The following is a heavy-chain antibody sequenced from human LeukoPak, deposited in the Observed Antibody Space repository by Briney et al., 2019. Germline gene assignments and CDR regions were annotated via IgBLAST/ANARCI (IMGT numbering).Heavy chain of an antibody. J-gene: IGHJ4*02. V-gene: IGHV1-2*02. Sequence: ASVKVSCKASGYTFTGYYMHWVRQAPGQGLEWMGWINPTIGGTKYAQKFQGRVTMTRDTSISTAYMELSRLRSDDTAVYYCARERTLTSCYDYWGQGTLVTVSS. CDR2: INPTIGGT. D-gene: IGHD2-15*01. CDR1: GYTFTGYY. CDR3: ARERTLTSCYDY.